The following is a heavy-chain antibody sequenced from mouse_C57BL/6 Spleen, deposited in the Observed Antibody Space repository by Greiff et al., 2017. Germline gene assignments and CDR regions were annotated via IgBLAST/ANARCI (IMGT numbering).Heavy chain of an antibody. V-gene: IGHV1-15*01. CDR2: IDPETGGT. Sequence: QVQLQQSGAELVRPGASVTLSCKASGYTFTDYEMHWVKQTPVHGLEWIGAIDPETGGTAYNQKFKGKAILTADKSSSTAYMELRSLTSEDSAVYYCTRRAVVAHFDDWGQGTTLTVSS. J-gene: IGHJ2*01. D-gene: IGHD1-1*01. CDR3: TRRAVVAHFDD. CDR1: GYTFTDYE.